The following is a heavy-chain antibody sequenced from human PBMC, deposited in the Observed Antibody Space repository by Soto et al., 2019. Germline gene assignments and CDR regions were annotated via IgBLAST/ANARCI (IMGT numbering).Heavy chain of an antibody. D-gene: IGHD3-22*01. V-gene: IGHV3-66*01. CDR3: ARESYYYDSRPLDY. J-gene: IGHJ4*02. Sequence: PGGSLRLSCAASGVTVCSNYMGWVRQAPGKGLEWVSVIYSGGSTYYADSVKGRFTISRDNSKNTLYLQMNSLRAEDTAVYYCARESYYYDSRPLDYWGQGTLVTVSS. CDR2: IYSGGST. CDR1: GVTVCSNY.